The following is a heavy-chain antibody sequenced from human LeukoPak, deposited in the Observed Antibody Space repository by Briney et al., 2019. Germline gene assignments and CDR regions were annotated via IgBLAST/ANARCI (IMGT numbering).Heavy chain of an antibody. CDR1: EFVFSDYY. V-gene: IGHV3-11*01. J-gene: IGHJ5*02. CDR2: ISDSGSTK. CDR3: ARESGGDYASVTFLYL. D-gene: IGHD3-10*01. Sequence: GGSLRLSCAASEFVFSDYYMSWIRQAPGKGLEWVSYISDSGSTKYYADSVKGRFTISRDNVKNSLYLQMNGLRAEDTAVYYCARESGGDYASVTFLYLWGQANVVTVSS.